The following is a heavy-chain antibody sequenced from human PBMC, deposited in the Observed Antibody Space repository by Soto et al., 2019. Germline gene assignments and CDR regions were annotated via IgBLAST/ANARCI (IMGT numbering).Heavy chain of an antibody. D-gene: IGHD3-9*01. V-gene: IGHV1-18*04. CDR3: ARDYDMLTGLTPFDY. CDR2: ISAYNGKT. J-gene: IGHJ4*02. Sequence: ASVKVSCKASGYTFTSYGISWVRQAPGQGLEWMGWISAYNGKTNYAQKLQGRVTMTTDTSTSTAYMELRSLRSDDTAVYYCARDYDMLTGLTPFDYWGQGTLVTVSS. CDR1: GYTFTSYG.